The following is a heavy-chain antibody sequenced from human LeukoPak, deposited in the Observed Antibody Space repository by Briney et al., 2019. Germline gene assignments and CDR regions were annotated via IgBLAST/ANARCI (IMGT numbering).Heavy chain of an antibody. CDR3: AKVGAAAMRGGYYFDY. Sequence: GGSLRLSCAASGFTFSSYAMHWVRQAPGKGLEWVAVISYDGSNKYYADSVKGRFTISRDNSKNTLYLQMNSLRAEDTAVYYCAKVGAAAMRGGYYFDYWGQGTLVTVSS. CDR1: GFTFSSYA. J-gene: IGHJ4*02. CDR2: ISYDGSNK. D-gene: IGHD2-2*01. V-gene: IGHV3-30*04.